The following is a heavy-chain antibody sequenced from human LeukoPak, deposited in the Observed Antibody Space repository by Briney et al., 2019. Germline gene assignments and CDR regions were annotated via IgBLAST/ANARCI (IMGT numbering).Heavy chain of an antibody. CDR2: ISFDGIYK. D-gene: IGHD3-22*01. Sequence: GGSLRLSCAASGFTFSTYGMHWVRQAPGKGLEWVAVISFDGIYKFYSDSVKGRFSISRDNSNNTLSLQMNSLRADDTAVYYCAKDLGSGYYYNTAYCGQGSPVSVSS. CDR3: AKDLGSGYYYNTAY. V-gene: IGHV3-30*18. CDR1: GFTFSTYG. J-gene: IGHJ4*02.